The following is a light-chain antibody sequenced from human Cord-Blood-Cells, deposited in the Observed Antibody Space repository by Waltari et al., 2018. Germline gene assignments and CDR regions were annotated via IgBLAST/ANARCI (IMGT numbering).Light chain of an antibody. CDR3: QQRSNWPPWT. CDR1: QSVSSY. V-gene: IGKV3-11*01. CDR2: DAS. Sequence: EIVLIHSPATLSLSPGEIATLSCRASQSVSSYLAWYQQKPGQAPSLLISDASNRATGIPARFSGSGSGTDFTLTISSLEPEDFAVYYCQQRSNWPPWTFGQGTKVEIK. J-gene: IGKJ1*01.